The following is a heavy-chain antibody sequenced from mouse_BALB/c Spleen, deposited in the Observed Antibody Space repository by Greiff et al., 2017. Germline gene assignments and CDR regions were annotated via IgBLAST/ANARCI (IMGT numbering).Heavy chain of an antibody. J-gene: IGHJ4*01. CDR1: GFTFSSYT. CDR2: ISSGGSYT. D-gene: IGHD1-1*01. CDR3: TRDNYGSSSYAMDY. Sequence: DVKLVESGGGLVKPGGSLKLSCAASGFTFSSYTMSWVRQTPEKRLEWVATISSGGSYTYYPDSVKGRFTISRDNAKNTLYLQMSSLKSEDTAMYYCTRDNYGSSSYAMDYWGQGTSVTVSS. V-gene: IGHV5-6-4*01.